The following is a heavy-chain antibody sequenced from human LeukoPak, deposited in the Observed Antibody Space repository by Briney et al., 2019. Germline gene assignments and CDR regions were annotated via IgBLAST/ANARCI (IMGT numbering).Heavy chain of an antibody. CDR2: SYYSGST. D-gene: IGHD3-22*01. V-gene: IGHV4-59*01. CDR1: SGSISGYY. J-gene: IGHJ5*02. Sequence: PSETLSLTCTVSSGSISGYYWSWIRQPPGKGLEWIGYSYYSGSTSYSPSLKSRVTILVDTSKNQFSLKLSSVTPADTAVYYCARDSPLYYDSSGYYRWFDPWGQGTLVTVSS. CDR3: ARDSPLYYDSSGYYRWFDP.